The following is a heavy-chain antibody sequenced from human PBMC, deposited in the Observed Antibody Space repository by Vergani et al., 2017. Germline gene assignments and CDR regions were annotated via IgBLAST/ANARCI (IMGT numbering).Heavy chain of an antibody. V-gene: IGHV4-59*01. CDR1: GGSISSYY. CDR3: ARLYYYDSSGYPDAFDI. CDR2: IYYSGST. D-gene: IGHD3-22*01. J-gene: IGHJ3*02. Sequence: QVQLQESGPGLVKPSQTLSLTCTVSGGSISSYYWSWIRKPPGKGLEWIGYIYYSGSTNYNPSLKSRVTISVDTSKNQFSLKLSSVTAADTAVYYCARLYYYDSSGYPDAFDIWGQGTMVTVSS.